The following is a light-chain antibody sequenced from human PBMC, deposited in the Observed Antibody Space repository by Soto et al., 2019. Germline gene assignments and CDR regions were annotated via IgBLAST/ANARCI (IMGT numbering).Light chain of an antibody. Sequence: DIQMTQSPSTLSGSVGDRVTITCRASQTISSWLAWYHQKPGRAPKLLIQAESSLQSGVPSRFTGSGSGSHFTLSISSLQPEDFATYYCQQSFSTPYTFGQGTKLEIK. J-gene: IGKJ2*01. CDR2: AES. V-gene: IGKV1-39*01. CDR3: QQSFSTPYT. CDR1: QTISSW.